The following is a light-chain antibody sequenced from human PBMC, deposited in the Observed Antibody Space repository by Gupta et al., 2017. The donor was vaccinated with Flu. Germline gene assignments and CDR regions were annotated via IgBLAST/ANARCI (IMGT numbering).Light chain of an antibody. V-gene: IGKV2-30*02. Sequence: VILGQPASISCSSSQSRVHIDGDTYLNWFQQRPGQSPRRLIYKGSNRDSGVPDRFSGSGSGTDFTLKISRVEAEDVGVYYCMQGKHMSWTFGQGTKVEIK. CDR1: QSRVHIDGDTY. J-gene: IGKJ1*01. CDR2: KGS. CDR3: MQGKHMSWT.